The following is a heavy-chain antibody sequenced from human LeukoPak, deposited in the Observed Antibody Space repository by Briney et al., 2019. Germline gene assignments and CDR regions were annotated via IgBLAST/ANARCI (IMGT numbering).Heavy chain of an antibody. D-gene: IGHD3-22*01. CDR1: GFTFSSYS. J-gene: IGHJ3*02. Sequence: GGSLRLSCAASGFTFSSYSMTWVRQAPGKGLEWVSSISSSSSYIYYADSVKGRFTISRDNAKNSLYLQMNSLRAEDTAVYYCARDRPPYYYDSSGYKTDAFDIWGQGTMVTVSS. V-gene: IGHV3-21*01. CDR3: ARDRPPYYYDSSGYKTDAFDI. CDR2: ISSSSSYI.